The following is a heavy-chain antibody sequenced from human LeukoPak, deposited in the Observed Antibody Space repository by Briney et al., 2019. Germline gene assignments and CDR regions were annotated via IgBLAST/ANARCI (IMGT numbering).Heavy chain of an antibody. D-gene: IGHD1-1*01. CDR2: INAENGDT. J-gene: IGHJ3*02. V-gene: IGHV1-3*01. CDR1: GYRFTGYN. CDR3: ARHSSGGTGAFDI. Sequence: ASVKVSCKASGYRFTGYNIDWVRQAPGQRPEWMGRINAENGDTKYSQKFQGRVTITRDTFASTSYMELSSLRSEDTAVYYCARHSSGGTGAFDIWGQGTMVTVSS.